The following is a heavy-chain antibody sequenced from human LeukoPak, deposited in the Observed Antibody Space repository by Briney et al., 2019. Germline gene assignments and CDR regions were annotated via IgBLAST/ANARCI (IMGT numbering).Heavy chain of an antibody. CDR2: INHSGST. J-gene: IGHJ6*03. CDR3: ARLGITMVRGVITSYYYYMDV. D-gene: IGHD3-10*01. Sequence: SETLSLTCAVYGGPFSGYYWSWIRQPPGKGLEWIGEINHSGSTNYNPSLKSRVTISVDTSKNQFSLKLSSVTAADTAVYYCARLGITMVRGVITSYYYYMDVWGKGTTVTVSS. CDR1: GGPFSGYY. V-gene: IGHV4-34*01.